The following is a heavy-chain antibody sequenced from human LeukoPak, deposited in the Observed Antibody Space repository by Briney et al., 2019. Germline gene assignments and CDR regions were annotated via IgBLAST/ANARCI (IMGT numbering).Heavy chain of an antibody. V-gene: IGHV5-51*01. D-gene: IGHD4-17*01. J-gene: IGHJ4*02. Sequence: GESLKISCKGSGYSFTIYWIGWVRQMPGKGLEWMGIIYPGDSDTRYSPSFQGQVTISADKSISTAYLQWSSLKASDTAMYYCARARRDYGRSFDYWGQGTLVTVSS. CDR3: ARARRDYGRSFDY. CDR1: GYSFTIYW. CDR2: IYPGDSDT.